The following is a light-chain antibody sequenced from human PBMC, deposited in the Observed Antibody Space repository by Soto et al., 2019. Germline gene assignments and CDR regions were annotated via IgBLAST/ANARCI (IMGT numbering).Light chain of an antibody. V-gene: IGLV1-44*01. J-gene: IGLJ7*01. CDR2: SNT. Sequence: QSVLTQPPSACGTPGQTIAISCSGGSSNIGSHTVNWYQQLPGTAPRLLIYSNTQRPSGVPDRFSGSKSGTSASLAISGLQSEYEGDYYCAAWDDSLNGVVFGGGTQLTVL. CDR1: SSNIGSHT. CDR3: AAWDDSLNGVV.